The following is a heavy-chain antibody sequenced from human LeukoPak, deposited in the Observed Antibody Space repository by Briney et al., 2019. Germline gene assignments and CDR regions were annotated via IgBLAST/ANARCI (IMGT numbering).Heavy chain of an antibody. CDR3: AKDHSGYDSVGGGWFDP. Sequence: GGSLRLSCAASGFTFSSYAMHWVRQAPGKGLEWVAVISYDGSNKYYADSVKGRFTISRDNSKNTLYLQMNSLRTEDTAVYYCAKDHSGYDSVGGGWFDPWGQGTLVTVSS. CDR1: GFTFSSYA. D-gene: IGHD5-12*01. V-gene: IGHV3-30-3*01. CDR2: ISYDGSNK. J-gene: IGHJ5*02.